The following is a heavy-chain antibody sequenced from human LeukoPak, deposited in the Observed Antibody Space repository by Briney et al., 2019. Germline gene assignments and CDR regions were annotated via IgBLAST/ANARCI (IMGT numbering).Heavy chain of an antibody. D-gene: IGHD5-12*01. CDR1: GFSFSNYV. V-gene: IGHV3-23*01. CDR3: AKEGLARDGCGYFDSYYFDY. Sequence: GGSLRLSCTASGFSFSNYVMSWVRQAPGKGLEWVSAISGTGDNTYHTDSVKGRFTISRDNSRNTLSLQMNGLRADDTAVYYCAKEGLARDGCGYFDSYYFDYWGQGTLVTVSS. J-gene: IGHJ4*02. CDR2: ISGTGDNT.